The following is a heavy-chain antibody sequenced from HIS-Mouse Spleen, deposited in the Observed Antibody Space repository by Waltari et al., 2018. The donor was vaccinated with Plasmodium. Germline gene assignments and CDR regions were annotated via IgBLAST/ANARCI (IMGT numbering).Heavy chain of an antibody. Sequence: QVQLQESGPGLVKPSETLSLTCTVSGGSISSYYWSWIRQPPGKGLEWIGYIYYSGSTNYNPSLKSRVPISVDTSKNQFSLKLSSGTAADTAVYYCARVGRRMWGAFDIWGQGTMVTVSS. CDR2: IYYSGST. CDR1: GGSISSYY. D-gene: IGHD3-16*01. J-gene: IGHJ3*02. CDR3: ARVGRRMWGAFDI. V-gene: IGHV4-59*01.